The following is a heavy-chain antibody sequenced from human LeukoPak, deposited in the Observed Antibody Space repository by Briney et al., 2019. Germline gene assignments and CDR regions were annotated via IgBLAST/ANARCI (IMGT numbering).Heavy chain of an antibody. Sequence: SETLSLTCTVSGGSISNYYWSWIRQPAGKGLEWIGRIYTGGSTNYNPSLESRVTMSLDTSKNQFSLKLNSVTAADTAVYFCAGGIPTALSWFDRWGQGTLVTVSS. CDR1: GGSISNYY. V-gene: IGHV4-4*07. J-gene: IGHJ5*02. CDR2: IYTGGST. D-gene: IGHD2-2*01. CDR3: AGGIPTALSWFDR.